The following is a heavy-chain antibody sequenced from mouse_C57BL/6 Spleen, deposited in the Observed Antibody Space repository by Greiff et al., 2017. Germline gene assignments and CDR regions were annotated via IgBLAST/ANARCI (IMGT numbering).Heavy chain of an antibody. J-gene: IGHJ2*01. CDR3: TRDYYGRRRRDY. Sequence: QVQLKQSGAELVRPGASVTLSCKASGYTFTDYEMHWVKQTPVHGLEWIGAIDPETGGTAYNQKFKGKAILTADKSSSTAYMELRSLTSEDSAVYYCTRDYYGRRRRDYWGQGTTRTVSS. V-gene: IGHV1-15*01. D-gene: IGHD1-1*01. CDR2: IDPETGGT. CDR1: GYTFTDYE.